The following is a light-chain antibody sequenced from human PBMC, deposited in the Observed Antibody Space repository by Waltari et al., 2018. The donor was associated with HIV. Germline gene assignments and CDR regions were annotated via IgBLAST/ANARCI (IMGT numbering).Light chain of an antibody. CDR3: CSHAGDSVV. V-gene: IGLV2-11*01. Sequence: QSALTQPRSVSGSPGQSVAISCTGTSSDVGGYNYVSWYQQHPGKAPKLMLSDVNKRPSGVPDRFSGSKSGNTASLTISGLQAEDEADYYCCSHAGDSVVFGGGTKLTVL. CDR2: DVN. CDR1: SSDVGGYNY. J-gene: IGLJ2*01.